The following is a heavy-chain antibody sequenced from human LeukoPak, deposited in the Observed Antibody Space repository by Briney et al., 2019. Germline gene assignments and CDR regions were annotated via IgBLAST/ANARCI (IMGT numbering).Heavy chain of an antibody. D-gene: IGHD2-2*02. CDR1: GFTFSSYE. Sequence: GGSLRLSCAASGFTFSSYEMNWVRQAPGKGLEWVSYISSSGSTIYYADSVKGRFTISRDNSKNTLYLQMNSLRADDTAVYYCAMKAVPRPRLYDAFDFWGQGTVVTVSS. CDR3: AMKAVPRPRLYDAFDF. V-gene: IGHV3-48*03. CDR2: ISSSGSTI. J-gene: IGHJ3*01.